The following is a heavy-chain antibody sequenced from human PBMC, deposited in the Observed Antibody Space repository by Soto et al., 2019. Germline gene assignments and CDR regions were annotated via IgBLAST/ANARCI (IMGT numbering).Heavy chain of an antibody. Sequence: SETLSLTCTVSGGSISSYYWSWIRQPPEKRLEWIRYIYYSGITNYNPSLKSRVTISADTSKNQSSLKLNSVTAADTAVYYCARDLWGYCGTDCYPLDVWGQGTTVTVSS. J-gene: IGHJ6*02. CDR1: GGSISSYY. CDR2: IYYSGIT. CDR3: ARDLWGYCGTDCYPLDV. D-gene: IGHD2-21*02. V-gene: IGHV4-59*01.